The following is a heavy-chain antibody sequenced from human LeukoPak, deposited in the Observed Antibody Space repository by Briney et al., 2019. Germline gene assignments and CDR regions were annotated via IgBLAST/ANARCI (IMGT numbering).Heavy chain of an antibody. CDR1: GGAFSGYY. J-gene: IGHJ6*02. V-gene: IGHV4-34*01. Sequence: SETLSLTCAVYGGAFSGYYWSWIRQPPGKGLEWIGEINHSGSTNYNPSLKSRVTISVDTSKNQFSLKLSSVTAADTAVYYCARVPVGATFYYGMDVWGQGTTVTVSS. CDR3: ARVPVGATFYYGMDV. CDR2: INHSGST. D-gene: IGHD1-26*01.